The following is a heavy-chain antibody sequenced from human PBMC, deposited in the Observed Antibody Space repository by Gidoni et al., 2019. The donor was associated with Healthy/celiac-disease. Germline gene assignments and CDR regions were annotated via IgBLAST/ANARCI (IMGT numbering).Heavy chain of an antibody. CDR1: GFTFSSYG. V-gene: IGHV3-30*18. CDR3: ANDPTTYTPIWGEDYYYGMDV. J-gene: IGHJ6*02. CDR2: ISYDGSNK. Sequence: QVQLVESGGGVVQPGRSLRLSCEASGFTFSSYGMHWVRQAPGKGLEVVAVISYDGSNKYYADSVKGRFTISRDNSKNTLYLQMNSLRAEDTAVYYCANDPTTYTPIWGEDYYYGMDVWGQGTTVTVSS. D-gene: IGHD1-1*01.